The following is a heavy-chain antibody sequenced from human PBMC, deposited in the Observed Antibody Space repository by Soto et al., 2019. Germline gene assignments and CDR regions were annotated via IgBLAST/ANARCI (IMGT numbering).Heavy chain of an antibody. J-gene: IGHJ6*02. V-gene: IGHV4-30-4*01. Sequence: PSETLSLTCTVSGGSISSGDYYWSWIRQPPGKGLEWIGYIYYSGSTYYNPSLKSRVTISVDTSKNQFSLKLSSVTAADTAVYYCARDGSGSYYEWGYYYGMDVWGQGTTVTVSS. CDR1: GGSISSGDYY. CDR2: IYYSGST. D-gene: IGHD3-10*01. CDR3: ARDGSGSYYEWGYYYGMDV.